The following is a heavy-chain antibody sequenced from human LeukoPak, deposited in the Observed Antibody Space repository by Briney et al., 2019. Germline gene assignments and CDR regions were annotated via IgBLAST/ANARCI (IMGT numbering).Heavy chain of an antibody. CDR2: ISNDETIK. D-gene: IGHD3-10*01. V-gene: IGHV3-30*18. Sequence: GGSLRLSCAASGFSFSSHGMHWVRQAPGKGLEWVAVISNDETIKLYGDSVKGRFTISRDDSKNTLYLQMNSLKTEDTAVYYCAKDRAFQAAGVTDYWGQGTLVTVSS. CDR1: GFSFSSHG. CDR3: AKDRAFQAAGVTDY. J-gene: IGHJ4*02.